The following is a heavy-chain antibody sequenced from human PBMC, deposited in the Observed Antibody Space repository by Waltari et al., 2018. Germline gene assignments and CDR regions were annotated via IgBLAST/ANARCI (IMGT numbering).Heavy chain of an antibody. J-gene: IGHJ6*03. CDR1: GGSISSYY. V-gene: IGHV4-4*07. CDR3: ARDLWATDTDYYYDYYMDV. Sequence: QVQLQESGPGLVKPSETLSLTCPVSGGSISSYYWSWIRQPAGKGLEWIGRLYTRGGTNYNPPRKSRVTMEVDTSKNQLSLTLSAVTAADTAVYYCARDLWATDTDYYYDYYMDVWGKGTTVTISS. CDR2: LYTRGGT. D-gene: IGHD3-10*01.